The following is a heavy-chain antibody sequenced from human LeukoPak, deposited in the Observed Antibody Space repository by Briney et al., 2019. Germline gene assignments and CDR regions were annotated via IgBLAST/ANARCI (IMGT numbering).Heavy chain of an antibody. Sequence: GGSLRLSCAASGFTFSSNAMSWVRQAPGKGLEWVSAISDSGGSTYYADSVKGRFTISRDNSKNTLYLQMNSLRAEDTAVYYCAELIAVAGTDDYWGQGTLVTVSS. V-gene: IGHV3-23*01. J-gene: IGHJ4*02. CDR1: GFTFSSNA. CDR3: AELIAVAGTDDY. D-gene: IGHD6-19*01. CDR2: ISDSGGST.